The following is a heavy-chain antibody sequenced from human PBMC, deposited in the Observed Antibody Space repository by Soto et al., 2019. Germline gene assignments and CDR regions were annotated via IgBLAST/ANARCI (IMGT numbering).Heavy chain of an antibody. CDR1: GYTFTSYY. V-gene: IGHV1-46*01. CDR2: INPSGGST. J-gene: IGHJ6*02. D-gene: IGHD6-19*01. CDR3: ARDLILIAVAGTAFRDDYYYGMDV. Sequence: GASVKVSCKASGYTFTSYYMHWVRQAPGQGLEWMGIINPSGGSTSYAQKFQGRVTMTRDTSTSTVYMELSSLRSEDTAVYYCARDLILIAVAGTAFRDDYYYGMDVWG.